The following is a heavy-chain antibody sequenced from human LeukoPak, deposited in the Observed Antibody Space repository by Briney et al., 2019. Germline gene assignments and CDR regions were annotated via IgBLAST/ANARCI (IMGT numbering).Heavy chain of an antibody. D-gene: IGHD6-6*01. CDR2: IYPGDSDA. CDR3: ARRSSIPTRSFDF. CDR1: GYSFTSYW. V-gene: IGHV5-51*01. Sequence: GESLKISCKGSGYSFTSYWIVWVRQMPGKGLERMGIIYPGDSDAKYGPSFQGQVTISADKSISTAYLQWSSLKASDTAMYYCARRSSIPTRSFDFWGQGTLVTVSS. J-gene: IGHJ4*02.